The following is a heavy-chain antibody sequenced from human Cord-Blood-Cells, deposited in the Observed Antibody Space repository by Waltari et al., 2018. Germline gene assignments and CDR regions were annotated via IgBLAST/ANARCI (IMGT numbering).Heavy chain of an antibody. CDR1: GGSISSSSYY. CDR2: NYYSGRT. V-gene: IGHV4-39*01. Sequence: QLQLQESGPGLVKPSETLSLTCTVSGGSISSSSYYWGWIRQPPGKGLEWIGSNYYSGRTYYNPSLKSRVTISVDTSKNQFSLKLSSVTAADTAVYYCASKWNYYFDYWGQGTLVTVSS. CDR3: ASKWNYYFDY. J-gene: IGHJ4*02. D-gene: IGHD1-7*01.